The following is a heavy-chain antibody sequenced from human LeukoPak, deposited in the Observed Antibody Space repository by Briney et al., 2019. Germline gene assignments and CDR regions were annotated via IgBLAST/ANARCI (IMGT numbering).Heavy chain of an antibody. Sequence: GGSLRLSCAASGFTFSSYAMHWVRQAPGKGLEWVAVISYDGSNKYYADSVKGRFTISRDNSKNTLYLQMNSLRAEDTTVYYCARVQVSSSWEGMDVWGQGTTVTVSS. CDR2: ISYDGSNK. D-gene: IGHD6-6*01. V-gene: IGHV3-30-3*01. CDR1: GFTFSSYA. J-gene: IGHJ6*02. CDR3: ARVQVSSSWEGMDV.